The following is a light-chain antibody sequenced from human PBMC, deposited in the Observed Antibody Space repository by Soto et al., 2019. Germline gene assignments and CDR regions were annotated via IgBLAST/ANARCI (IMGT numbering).Light chain of an antibody. V-gene: IGKV1-5*01. CDR2: DVS. J-gene: IGKJ1*01. CDR1: ESLSGX. CDR3: QQYNYYAT. Sequence: DIQMTQSPSTLSSSVGDRVTITCRASESLSGXXXGXXXXXGQAPTLLIYDVSTLESGVPSRFSGTGSGTEFTLTISGLQPDDFATYYCQQYNYYATFGPGTKVEVK.